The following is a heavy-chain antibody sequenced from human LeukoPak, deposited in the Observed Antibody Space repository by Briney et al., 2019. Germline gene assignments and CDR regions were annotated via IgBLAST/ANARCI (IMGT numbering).Heavy chain of an antibody. CDR1: GGSISSYY. CDR2: IYYSGST. Sequence: SETLSLTCTVSGGSISSYYWSWIRQPPGKGLEWIGYIYYSGSTNCNPSLKSRVTISVDTSKNQFSLKLSSVTAADTAVYYCARDQVVVGAANAFDIWGQGTMVTVSS. V-gene: IGHV4-59*01. J-gene: IGHJ3*02. CDR3: ARDQVVVGAANAFDI. D-gene: IGHD1-26*01.